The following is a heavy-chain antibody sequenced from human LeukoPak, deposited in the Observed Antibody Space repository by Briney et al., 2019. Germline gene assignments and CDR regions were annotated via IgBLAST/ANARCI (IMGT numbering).Heavy chain of an antibody. J-gene: IGHJ6*03. Sequence: PSETLSLTCAVYGGSFSGYYWSWIRQPPGKGLEWIGEINHSGSTNYNPSLKSRVTISVDTSKNQFSLKLSPVTAADTAVYYCARAVVVTAGSYYYYYMDVWGKGTTVTVSS. D-gene: IGHD2-21*02. CDR3: ARAVVVTAGSYYYYYMDV. CDR2: INHSGST. V-gene: IGHV4-34*01. CDR1: GGSFSGYY.